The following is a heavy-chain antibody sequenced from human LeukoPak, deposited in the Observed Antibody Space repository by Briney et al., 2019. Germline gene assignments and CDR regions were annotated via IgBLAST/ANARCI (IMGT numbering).Heavy chain of an antibody. J-gene: IGHJ3*02. CDR2: INSDGINT. CDR1: GFTFSSYW. V-gene: IGHV3-74*01. Sequence: GGSLRLSCAASGFTFSSYWMHWVRQAPGKGLVWVSRINSDGINTSYADSVKGRFTISRDDSKNTVYLHMNSLAPEDTAVYYCARDMSPWETRNPDAFDIWGQGTVVTVSS. CDR3: ARDMSPWETRNPDAFDI. D-gene: IGHD1-14*01.